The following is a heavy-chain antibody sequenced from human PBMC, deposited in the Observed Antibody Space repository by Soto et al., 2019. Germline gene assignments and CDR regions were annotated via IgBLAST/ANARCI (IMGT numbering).Heavy chain of an antibody. CDR1: GLTISSYS. CDR3: ARDKTVVLPSAIGEDYYYYYGMDV. Sequence: AESLRLSCAASGLTISSYSMNWVRKAQGKGQERVSYICSSSSTIYYADSVKGRFTISRDNAKNSLYLQMNSLRDEDTAVYYCARDKTVVLPSAIGEDYYYYYGMDVWGQGTTVTVSS. CDR2: ICSSSSTI. V-gene: IGHV3-48*02. D-gene: IGHD2-2*01. J-gene: IGHJ6*02.